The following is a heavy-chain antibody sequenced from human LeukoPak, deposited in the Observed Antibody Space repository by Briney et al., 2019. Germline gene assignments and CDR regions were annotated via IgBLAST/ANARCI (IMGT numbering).Heavy chain of an antibody. V-gene: IGHV3-53*01. D-gene: IGHD5-18*01. CDR3: AKDYLKGRKLWLLRGLAFDI. CDR1: GFTVSSNY. Sequence: GGSLRLSCAASGFTVSSNYMSWVRQAPGKGLEWVSVIYSGGSTYYADSVKGRFTISRDNSKNTLYLQMNSLRAEDTAVYYCAKDYLKGRKLWLLRGLAFDIWGQGTMVTVSS. CDR2: IYSGGST. J-gene: IGHJ3*02.